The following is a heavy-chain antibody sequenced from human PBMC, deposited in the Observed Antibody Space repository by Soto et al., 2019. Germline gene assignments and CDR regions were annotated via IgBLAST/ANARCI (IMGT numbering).Heavy chain of an antibody. CDR2: INAGNGNT. V-gene: IGHV1-3*01. CDR1: GYTFTGYA. D-gene: IGHD6-19*01. J-gene: IGHJ4*02. Sequence: GASVKVSCKASGYTFTGYAMHWVRQAPGQRLEWMGWINAGNGNTKYSQKFQGRVTITRDTSASTAYMELSSLRSEDTAVYYCARAVAVAADFDYWGQGTLDIGSS. CDR3: ARAVAVAADFDY.